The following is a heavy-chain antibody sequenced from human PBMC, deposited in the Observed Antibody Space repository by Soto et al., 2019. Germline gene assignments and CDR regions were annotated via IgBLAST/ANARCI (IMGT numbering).Heavy chain of an antibody. CDR3: AKTRDGYNYEQYFDY. J-gene: IGHJ4*02. CDR1: GFTFSSYA. Sequence: GGSLRLSCAASGFTFSSYAMSWVRQAPGKGLEWVSAISGSGGSTYYADSVKGRFTISRDNSKNTLYLQMNSLRAEDTAVYYCAKTRDGYNYEQYFDYWGQGTLVTVSS. D-gene: IGHD5-12*01. CDR2: ISGSGGST. V-gene: IGHV3-23*01.